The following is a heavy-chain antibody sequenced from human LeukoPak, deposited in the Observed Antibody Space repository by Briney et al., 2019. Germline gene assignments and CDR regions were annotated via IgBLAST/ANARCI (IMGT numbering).Heavy chain of an antibody. CDR2: IYSVTST. V-gene: IGHV3-53*01. D-gene: IGHD3-9*01. J-gene: IGHJ4*02. CDR1: GFSVSSNY. CDR3: ARGSLLRYFDWPD. Sequence: GGSLRLSCAASGFSVSSNYMSWVRQAPGKGLEWVSVIYSVTSTYYADSVNGRFTISRDDSKNTVDLQMNSLRAEDTAVYYCARGSLLRYFDWPDWGQGTLVTVSS.